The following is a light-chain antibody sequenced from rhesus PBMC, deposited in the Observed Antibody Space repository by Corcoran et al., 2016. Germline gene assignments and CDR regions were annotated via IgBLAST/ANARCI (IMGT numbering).Light chain of an antibody. CDR2: GAS. CDR3: QQDYSWPLT. J-gene: IGKJ4*01. CDR1: QSVSSK. V-gene: IGKV3-42*01. Sequence: DIVMTQSPATLSLSPGERGTLSCRTSQSVSSKLAWYQQKPGQAPKLRIFGASSRATGIPERFSGSGSGTEFTLSISSLEPEDVGIYYCQQDYSWPLTFGGGTKVELK.